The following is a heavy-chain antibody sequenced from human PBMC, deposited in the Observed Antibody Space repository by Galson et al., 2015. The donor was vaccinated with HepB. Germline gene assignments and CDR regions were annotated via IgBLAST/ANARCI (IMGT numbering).Heavy chain of an antibody. J-gene: IGHJ5*02. CDR2: INANNGHA. V-gene: IGHV1-18*01. CDR3: ARHGLQYGALTSNWLDP. Sequence: WVRQAPGRGLEWMGWINANNGHANYAQNLQGRVTMTTDTSTNTAYMELRSLRSDDTAIYYCARHGLQYGALTSNWLDPWGQGTLVTVSS. D-gene: IGHD5-24*01.